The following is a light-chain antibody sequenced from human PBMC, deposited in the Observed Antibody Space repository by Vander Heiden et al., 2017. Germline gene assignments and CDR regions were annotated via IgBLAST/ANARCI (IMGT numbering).Light chain of an antibody. Sequence: DIQLTQSPSSLSASVGDRVTITCRASQSISSYLNWYQQKPGKAPKLLIYAASSLQSGVPSRFSGSGSGTDFPLSISSLQPEQFAPYHCQQTDSTPQYTLGQGTKLEIK. V-gene: IGKV1-39*01. CDR1: QSISSY. CDR3: QQTDSTPQYT. CDR2: AAS. J-gene: IGKJ2*01.